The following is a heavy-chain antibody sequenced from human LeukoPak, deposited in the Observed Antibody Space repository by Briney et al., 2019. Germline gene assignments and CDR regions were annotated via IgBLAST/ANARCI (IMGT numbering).Heavy chain of an antibody. CDR2: ISSSGSTI. J-gene: IGHJ4*02. D-gene: IGHD3-22*01. CDR3: ARDRDSYDSSGYYQTYDY. CDR1: GFTFSSYS. V-gene: IGHV3-48*04. Sequence: GGSLRLSCAASGFTFSSYSMNWVRQAPGKGLEWVSYISSSGSTIYYADSVKGRFTISRDNAKNSLYLQMNSLRAEDTAVYYCARDRDSYDSSGYYQTYDYWGQGTLVTVSS.